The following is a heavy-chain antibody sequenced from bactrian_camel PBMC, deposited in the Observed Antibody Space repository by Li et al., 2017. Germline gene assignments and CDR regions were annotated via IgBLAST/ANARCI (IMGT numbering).Heavy chain of an antibody. CDR2: VDTRAGTT. Sequence: HVQLVESGGGSVQAGGSLKLSCVASGYTSSITCMGWLRQVPGKEREGVAVVDTRAGTTNYVDSVKGRFTISQDAAKNTVYLQMNSLKPEDTAMYYCAANRDYSGGYRCDNYEYKYWGQGTQVTVS. D-gene: IGHD2*01. V-gene: IGHV3S53*01. CDR3: AANRDYSGGYRCDNYEYKY. CDR1: GYTSSITC. J-gene: IGHJ4*01.